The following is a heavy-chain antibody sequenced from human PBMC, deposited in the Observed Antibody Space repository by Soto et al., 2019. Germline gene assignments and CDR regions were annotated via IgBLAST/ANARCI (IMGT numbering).Heavy chain of an antibody. Sequence: SETLSLTCTVSGGSISSSSYYWGWIRQPPGKGLEWIGSIYYSGSTYYNPSLKSRVTISVDTSKNQFSLKLSSVTAADTAVYYCARHVVQQHPFYYYGMDVWGQGTTVTVSS. V-gene: IGHV4-39*01. CDR2: IYYSGST. J-gene: IGHJ6*02. CDR1: GGSISSSSYY. D-gene: IGHD6-13*01. CDR3: ARHVVQQHPFYYYGMDV.